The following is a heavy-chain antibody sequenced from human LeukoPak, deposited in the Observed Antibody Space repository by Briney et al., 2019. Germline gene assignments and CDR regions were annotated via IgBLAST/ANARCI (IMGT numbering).Heavy chain of an antibody. V-gene: IGHV3-48*04. Sequence: GGSLRLSCAASGFSLSSYAMSWVRQAPGKGLEWVSYISSSGYTIYYADSVKGRFTISRDNAKSSLDLQMNSLRAEDTAVYYCARDAAYGYDRFDYWGQGTQVTVSS. D-gene: IGHD3-22*01. CDR1: GFSLSSYA. J-gene: IGHJ4*02. CDR3: ARDAAYGYDRFDY. CDR2: ISSSGYTI.